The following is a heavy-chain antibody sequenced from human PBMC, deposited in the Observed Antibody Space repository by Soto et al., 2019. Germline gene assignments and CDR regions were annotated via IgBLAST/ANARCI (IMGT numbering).Heavy chain of an antibody. D-gene: IGHD2-21*02. V-gene: IGHV4-30-4*01. J-gene: IGHJ1*01. CDR3: ARGYCGGDCFEYFQH. CDR1: GGSISSDNYY. Sequence: SETLSLTCTVSGGSISSDNYYWSWIRQPPGKGLEWIGYIYYSGSTYYNPSLKSRVTISVDTSKSQFSLKLSSVTAADTAVYYCARGYCGGDCFEYFQHWGQGTLVTVSS. CDR2: IYYSGST.